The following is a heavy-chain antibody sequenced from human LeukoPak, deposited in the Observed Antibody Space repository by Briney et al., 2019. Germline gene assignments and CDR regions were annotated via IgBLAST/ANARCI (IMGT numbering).Heavy chain of an antibody. CDR1: GFTFSSYS. V-gene: IGHV3-21*01. Sequence: PGGSLRLSCAASGFTFSSYSMNWVRQAPGKGLEWVSSISSSSSYIYYADSVKGRFTISRDNAKNSLYLQMNSLRAEDTAVYYCARDPARYCSSTSCYRGWSAFDIWGQGTMVTVSS. CDR2: ISSSSSYI. J-gene: IGHJ3*02. D-gene: IGHD2-2*01. CDR3: ARDPARYCSSTSCYRGWSAFDI.